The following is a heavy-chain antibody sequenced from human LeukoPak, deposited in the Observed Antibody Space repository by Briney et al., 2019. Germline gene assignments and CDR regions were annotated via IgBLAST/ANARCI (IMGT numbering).Heavy chain of an antibody. CDR1: GFTFSNYA. D-gene: IGHD2-15*01. J-gene: IGHJ4*02. CDR3: ASARVVEVLATPTALDY. Sequence: GGSLRLSCAASGFTFSNYAMHWVRQAPGKGLEWVAVISYDESNKYYADSVKGRFTISRDNSKNTLWLQMNSLRAEDTAVYYCASARVVEVLATPTALDYWGQGTLVTVSS. CDR2: ISYDESNK. V-gene: IGHV3-30-3*01.